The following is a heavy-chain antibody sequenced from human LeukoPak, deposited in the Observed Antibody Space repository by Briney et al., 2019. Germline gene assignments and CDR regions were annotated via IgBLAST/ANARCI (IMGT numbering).Heavy chain of an antibody. CDR3: ARDWDCTNGVCYTAFFDY. CDR2: ISAYNGNT. V-gene: IGHV1-18*01. J-gene: IGHJ4*02. D-gene: IGHD2-8*01. CDR1: GYTFTIYG. Sequence: ASVKVSCKASGYTFTIYGISWVRQAPGQGLEWMGWISAYNGNTNYAQKLQGRVTMTTDTSTSTAYMELRSLRSDDTAVYYCARDWDCTNGVCYTAFFDYWGQGTLVTVSS.